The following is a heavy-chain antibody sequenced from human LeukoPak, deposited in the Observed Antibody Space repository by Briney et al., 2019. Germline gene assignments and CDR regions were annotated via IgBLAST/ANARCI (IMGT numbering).Heavy chain of an antibody. CDR3: ARADYYDSTYYGL. V-gene: IGHV3-30-3*01. CDR1: GFTFSSYA. Sequence: GGSLRLSCAASGFTFSSYAMHWVRQAPGKGLEWVAVISYDGSNKYYADSVKGRFTISRDNSKNTLYLQMNSLRAEDTAVYYCARADYYDSTYYGLWGQGTLVTVSS. CDR2: ISYDGSNK. J-gene: IGHJ4*02. D-gene: IGHD3-22*01.